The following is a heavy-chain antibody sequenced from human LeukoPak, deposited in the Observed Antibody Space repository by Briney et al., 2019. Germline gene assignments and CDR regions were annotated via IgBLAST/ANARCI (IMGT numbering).Heavy chain of an antibody. J-gene: IGHJ6*03. CDR2: IDPNSGGT. CDR3: ARGLYWELRDHYYYMDV. Sequence: GASVKVSCKASGYTFTGYLMHWVRQAPGQGLEWMGWIDPNSGGTNYAQKFQGRVTMTRDTSINTAFMELSRLRSDDSAVYYCARGLYWELRDHYYYMDVWGKGTTVTVSS. CDR1: GYTFTGYL. V-gene: IGHV1-2*02. D-gene: IGHD1-7*01.